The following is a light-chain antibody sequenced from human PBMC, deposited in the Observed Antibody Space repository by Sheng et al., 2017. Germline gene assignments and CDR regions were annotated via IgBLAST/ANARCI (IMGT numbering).Light chain of an antibody. CDR3: QHYLGSQYI. Sequence: EIVLTQSPGTLSLSPGERATLSCRASQTVSSTYLAWYQQKPGQAPRLLISGASNRATGIPDRFSGSGSGTDFTLTIGRLEPEDFAVYYCQHYLGSQYIFGQGTKLEIK. CDR1: QTVSSTY. V-gene: IGKV3-20*01. CDR2: GAS. J-gene: IGKJ2*01.